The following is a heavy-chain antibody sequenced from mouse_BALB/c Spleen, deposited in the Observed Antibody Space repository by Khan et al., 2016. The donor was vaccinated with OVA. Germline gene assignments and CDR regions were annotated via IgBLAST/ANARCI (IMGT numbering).Heavy chain of an antibody. CDR2: ISYSGRT. J-gene: IGHJ2*01. D-gene: IGHD1-1*01. CDR3: ARSVNITTVVATDFGY. Sequence: VQLQESGPGLVKPSQSLSLTCTVTGYSITSDYAWNWIRQFPGNKLEWMGYISYSGRTSYNPSLKSRISITRDTSKNQFFLQLNSVTTEDTATYFCARSVNITTVVATDFGYWGQGTTLTVSS. CDR1: GYSITSDYA. V-gene: IGHV3-2*02.